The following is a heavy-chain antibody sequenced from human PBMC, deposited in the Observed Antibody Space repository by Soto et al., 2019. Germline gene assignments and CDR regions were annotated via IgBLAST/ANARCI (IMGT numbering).Heavy chain of an antibody. CDR1: GFTFSSYA. Sequence: AGGSLRLSCAASGFTFSSYAMSWVRQAPGKGLEWVSAISGSGGSTYYADSVKGRFTISRDNSKNTLYLQMNSLRAEDTAVYYCAKLSPFTMVRGVMGAFDIWGQGTMVTVSS. J-gene: IGHJ3*02. D-gene: IGHD3-10*01. CDR3: AKLSPFTMVRGVMGAFDI. V-gene: IGHV3-23*01. CDR2: ISGSGGST.